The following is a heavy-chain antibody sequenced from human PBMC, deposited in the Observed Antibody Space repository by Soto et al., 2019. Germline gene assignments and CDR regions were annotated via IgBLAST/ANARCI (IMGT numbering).Heavy chain of an antibody. D-gene: IGHD6-19*01. V-gene: IGHV1-18*01. CDR1: GYTFTRYG. CDR2: ISAYNGNT. Sequence: ASVPVSCKASGYTFTRYGVIWVRQAPGQGLEWMGWISAYNGNTNYAQKLQGRVTMTTDTSTSTAYMELRSLRSDDTAVYYCARVYSSGRYYYYYGMDVWGQGTTVTVSS. J-gene: IGHJ6*02. CDR3: ARVYSSGRYYYYYGMDV.